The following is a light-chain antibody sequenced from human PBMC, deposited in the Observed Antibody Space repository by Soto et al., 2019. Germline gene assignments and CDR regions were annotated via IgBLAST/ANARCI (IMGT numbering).Light chain of an antibody. J-gene: IGKJ2*01. V-gene: IGKV1-5*03. CDR3: QQYSTYSYD. CDR2: KAS. CDR1: QSISNW. Sequence: DIQMTQSPSTLSASVGDRVTITCRASQSISNWLAWYQQKPGKAPKLLIYKASILESGVPSRFSGSGSGTEFTLTISSLQPDDFASYYCQQYSTYSYDFGQGTKLEI.